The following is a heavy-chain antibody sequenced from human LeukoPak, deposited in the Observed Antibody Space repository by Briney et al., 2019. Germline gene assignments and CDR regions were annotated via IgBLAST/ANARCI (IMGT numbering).Heavy chain of an antibody. CDR1: GFTFSDYY. Sequence: GGSLRLSCAVSGFTFSDYYMSWIRQTPGKGLEWVSYITPSGDAMFYADSAKARFTISRDNAKKSLYLQMNSLRVEDAAVYFCARGHWGLDKWGQGIPVTVSS. D-gene: IGHD7-27*01. J-gene: IGHJ4*02. CDR2: ITPSGDAM. CDR3: ARGHWGLDK. V-gene: IGHV3-11*01.